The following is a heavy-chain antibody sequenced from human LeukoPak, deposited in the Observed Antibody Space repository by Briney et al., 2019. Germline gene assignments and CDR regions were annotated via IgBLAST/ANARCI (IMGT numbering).Heavy chain of an antibody. J-gene: IGHJ4*02. CDR1: GFTFSSYS. CDR3: AKGPDYNAGIGYYSVY. CDR2: ISSSSTYI. D-gene: IGHD3-22*01. V-gene: IGHV3-21*01. Sequence: GGSLRLSCAASGFTFSSYSMNWVRQAPGKGLEWISSISSSSTYIYYTDSVKGRFTVSRDNAKNSLYLQMNSLRAEDTAVYYCAKGPDYNAGIGYYSVYWGQGTLVTVSS.